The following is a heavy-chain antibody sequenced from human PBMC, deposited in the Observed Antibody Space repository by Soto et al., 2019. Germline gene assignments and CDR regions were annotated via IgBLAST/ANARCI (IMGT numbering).Heavy chain of an antibody. CDR1: GGSISSYY. CDR2: IYYSGST. Sequence: SETLSLTCTVSGGSISSYYWSWIRQPPGKGLEWIGYIYYSGSTNYNPSLKSRVTISVDTSKNQFSLKLSSVTAADTAVYYCARGVVVPAAMLFFWFGPWGQGTLVTVSS. D-gene: IGHD2-2*01. V-gene: IGHV4-59*01. CDR3: ARGVVVPAAMLFFWFGP. J-gene: IGHJ5*02.